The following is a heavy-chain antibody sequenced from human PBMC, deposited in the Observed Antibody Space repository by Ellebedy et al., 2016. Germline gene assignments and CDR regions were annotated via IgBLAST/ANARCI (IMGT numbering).Heavy chain of an antibody. CDR3: ARTPEYTFGYYYGMDV. V-gene: IGHV1-69*06. J-gene: IGHJ6*02. D-gene: IGHD6-6*01. CDR2: IIPIFGTA. CDR1: GGTFSSYA. Sequence: SVKVSXKASGGTFSSYAISWVRQAPGQGLEWMGGIIPIFGTANYAQKFQGRVTITADKSTSTAYMELSSLRSEDTAVYYCARTPEYTFGYYYGMDVWGQGTTVTVSS.